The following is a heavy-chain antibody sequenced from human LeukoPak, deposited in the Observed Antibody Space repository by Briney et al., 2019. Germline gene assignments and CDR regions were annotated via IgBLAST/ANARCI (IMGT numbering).Heavy chain of an antibody. D-gene: IGHD5-12*01. CDR1: GYTFTSYY. V-gene: IGHV1-46*01. CDR2: INPSGGST. J-gene: IGHJ4*02. Sequence: ASVKVSCKASGYTFTSYYMHWVRQAPGQGLEWMGIINPSGGSTSYAQKFQGRVTMTRDMSTSTVYMELSSLRSEDTAVYYCARERYNSGHDSVVRGYFDYWGQGTLVTVSS. CDR3: ARERYNSGHDSVVRGYFDY.